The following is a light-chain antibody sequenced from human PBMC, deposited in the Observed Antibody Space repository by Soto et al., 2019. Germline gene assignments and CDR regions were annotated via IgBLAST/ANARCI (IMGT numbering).Light chain of an antibody. CDR3: QSYDTSLSALYV. V-gene: IGLV1-40*01. CDR2: GNS. J-gene: IGLJ1*01. CDR1: NSNIGAGYD. Sequence: QSVLTQPPSVSGAPGQRVTISCTGSNSNIGAGYDVHWYQLLPGTAPKLLIYGNSNRPSGVPDRFSGSKSGTSASLAITGLQAEDEADYYCQSYDTSLSALYVFGTRTKVTVL.